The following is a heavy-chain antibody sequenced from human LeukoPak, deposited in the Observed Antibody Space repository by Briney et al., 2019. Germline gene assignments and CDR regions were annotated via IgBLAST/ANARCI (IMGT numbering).Heavy chain of an antibody. Sequence: LTGGSLRLSCAASGFTFSSYAMSWVRQAPGKGLEWVSAISGSGGSTYYADSVKGRFTISRDNSKNTLYLQMNSLRAEDTAVYYCARGRYYYGSGSLWVDHWGQGTLVTVSS. CDR1: GFTFSSYA. D-gene: IGHD3-10*01. V-gene: IGHV3-23*01. J-gene: IGHJ4*02. CDR2: ISGSGGST. CDR3: ARGRYYYGSGSLWVDH.